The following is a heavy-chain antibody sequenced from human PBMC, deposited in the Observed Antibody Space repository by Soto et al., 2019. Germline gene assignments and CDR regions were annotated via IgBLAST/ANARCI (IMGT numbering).Heavy chain of an antibody. V-gene: IGHV1-2*02. Sequence: GASVKVSCKASGYTFTDYYTHWVRQAPGQGLEWMGWMNPRSGGSKYAQAFQDRVTMTRDASISTAYMEMTSLRHGDTAVYFCARSDDSTSYPLDLWGPGTLGTVS. D-gene: IGHD4-4*01. CDR1: GYTFTDYY. J-gene: IGHJ5*02. CDR2: MNPRSGGS. CDR3: ARSDDSTSYPLDL.